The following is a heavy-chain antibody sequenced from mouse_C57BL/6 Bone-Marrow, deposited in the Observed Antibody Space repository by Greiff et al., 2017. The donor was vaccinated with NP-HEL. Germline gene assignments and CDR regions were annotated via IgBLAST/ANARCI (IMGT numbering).Heavy chain of an antibody. CDR1: GYTFTSYW. V-gene: IGHV1-72*01. CDR2: IDPNSGGT. CDR3: AKPRYVNYFDY. J-gene: IGHJ2*01. D-gene: IGHD2-10*02. Sequence: QVQLQQPGAELVKPGASVKLSCKASGYTFTSYWMHWVKQRPGRGLEWIGRIDPNSGGTKYNEKFKSKATLTVDKPSSSAYMQLSRLTSEDSAVSYCAKPRYVNYFDYWGQGATLTVSS.